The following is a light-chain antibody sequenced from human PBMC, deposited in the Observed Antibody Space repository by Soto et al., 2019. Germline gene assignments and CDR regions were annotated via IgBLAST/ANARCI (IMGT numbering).Light chain of an antibody. V-gene: IGLV2-14*01. Sequence: QSALTQPASVSGSPGQSITISCTGTRSDVGGYNYVSWYQQHPGKAPKLMIFEVSNRPSGVSYRFSGSKSDNTASLTISGLQDEDEAEYFCSSYTTRSTWVFGGGTKLTVL. J-gene: IGLJ3*02. CDR3: SSYTTRSTWV. CDR2: EVS. CDR1: RSDVGGYNY.